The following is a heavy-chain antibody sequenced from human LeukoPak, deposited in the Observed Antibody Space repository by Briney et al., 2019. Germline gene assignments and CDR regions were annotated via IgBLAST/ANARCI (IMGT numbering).Heavy chain of an antibody. Sequence: SETLSLTCTVSGASISSYYWSWIRQPAGKGLEWIGRIYTSESTNYKPSLKSRVTISVDTSKNQFSLKLSSVTAADTAVYYCARSHSYYDRSGYSGIDYWGQGTLVTVSS. CDR1: GASISSYY. CDR3: ARSHSYYDRSGYSGIDY. CDR2: IYTSEST. V-gene: IGHV4-4*07. D-gene: IGHD3-22*01. J-gene: IGHJ4*02.